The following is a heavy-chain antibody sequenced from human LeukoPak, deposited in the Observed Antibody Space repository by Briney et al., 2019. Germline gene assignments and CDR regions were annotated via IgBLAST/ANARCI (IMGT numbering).Heavy chain of an antibody. CDR1: GGSISSYY. V-gene: IGHV4-30-4*08. CDR3: ARLNRPTNWFDP. CDR2: IYYSGST. J-gene: IGHJ5*02. Sequence: PSETLSLTCTVSGGSISSYYWTWIRQPPGKGLEWIGYIYYSGSTYYNPSLKSRVTISVDTSKNQFSLKLSSVTAADTAVYYCARLNRPTNWFDPWGQGTLVTVSS.